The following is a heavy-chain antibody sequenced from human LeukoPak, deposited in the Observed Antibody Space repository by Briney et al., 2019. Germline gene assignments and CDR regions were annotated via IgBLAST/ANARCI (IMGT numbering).Heavy chain of an antibody. D-gene: IGHD4-11*01. V-gene: IGHV3-74*01. CDR3: ARQMTTVTTPFRY. CDR2: INSNGSST. CDR1: GFTFSTYW. Sequence: GGSLRLSCAASGFTFSTYWMHWVRQAPGKGLVWVSRINSNGSSTSYADSVKGRFTISRDNAKNTLYLQMNSLRAEDTAEYYCARQMTTVTTPFRYWGQGTLVTSSS. J-gene: IGHJ4*02.